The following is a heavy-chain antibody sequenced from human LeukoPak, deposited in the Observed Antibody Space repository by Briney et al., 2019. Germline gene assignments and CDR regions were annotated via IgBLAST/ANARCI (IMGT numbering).Heavy chain of an antibody. J-gene: IGHJ4*02. CDR1: GFTFSSYA. D-gene: IGHD5-18*01. CDR3: ARVVDTAMEDYFDY. Sequence: GGSLRLSCAASGFTFSSYAMHWVRQAPGKGLEWVAVISYDGSNKYYADSVKGRFTISRDNSKNTLYLQMNSLRAEDTAVYYCARVVDTAMEDYFDYWGQGTLVTVSS. CDR2: ISYDGSNK. V-gene: IGHV3-30*04.